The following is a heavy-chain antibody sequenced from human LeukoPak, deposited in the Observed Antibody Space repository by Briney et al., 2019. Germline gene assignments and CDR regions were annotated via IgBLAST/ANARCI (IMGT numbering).Heavy chain of an antibody. CDR2: IKLDGSEK. D-gene: IGHD4-17*01. CDR1: GFTFSSYW. V-gene: IGHV3-7*01. CDR3: ARNIRPLDYYMDV. Sequence: SGGSLRLSCAASGFTFSSYWMTWVRQAPGKGLEWVANIKLDGSEKYYVDSVEGRFTISRDNAKNSLYLQMNSLRAEDTALYYCARNIRPLDYYMDVWGKGTTVTVSS. J-gene: IGHJ6*03.